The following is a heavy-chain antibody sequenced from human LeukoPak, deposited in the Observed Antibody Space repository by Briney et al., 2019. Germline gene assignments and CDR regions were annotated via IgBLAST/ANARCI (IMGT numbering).Heavy chain of an antibody. J-gene: IGHJ4*02. Sequence: PGGSLRLSCSASGFILSSYGLNWVRQAPGKGLQWGSYLSAGSSNAFYADAVKGRFTISRDDADSSLHLQMNSLSAEDTAVYYCARDAVQAGTPFYFDFWGQGALVTVSS. V-gene: IGHV3-48*01. CDR2: LSAGSSNA. CDR1: GFILSSYG. CDR3: ARDAVQAGTPFYFDF. D-gene: IGHD6-19*01.